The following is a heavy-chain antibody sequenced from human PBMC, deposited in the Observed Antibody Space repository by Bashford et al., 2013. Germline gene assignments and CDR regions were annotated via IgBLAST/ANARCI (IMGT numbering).Heavy chain of an antibody. CDR2: ITYSGTT. J-gene: IGHJ4*02. D-gene: IGHD4-11*01. V-gene: IGHV4-39*02. CDR3: ARADGYSDYIDYFDS. CDR1: GGSMSSNMYY. Sequence: SETLSLTCTVSGGSMSSNMYYWGWIRQPPGKGLEWIASITYSGTTYYNPSLKSRLSISMDTSKDHFSLKLTSVTAADTAVYYCARADGYSDYIDYFDSWGQGTLVTVSS.